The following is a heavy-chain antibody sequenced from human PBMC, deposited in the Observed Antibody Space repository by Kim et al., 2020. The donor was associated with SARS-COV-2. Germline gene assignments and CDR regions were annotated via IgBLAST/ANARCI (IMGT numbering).Heavy chain of an antibody. D-gene: IGHD6-19*01. CDR2: THYRSKWSS. Sequence: SQTLSLTCAISGDSVSSNTAAWNWIRQSPSRGLEWLGRTHYRSKWSSDYAPSVKSRISINPDTSQNRFSLHLSSVTPDDTAVYYCVRGGFHSGWSFDFWGQGTLVTVSS. V-gene: IGHV6-1*01. CDR3: VRGGFHSGWSFDF. J-gene: IGHJ4*02. CDR1: GDSVSSNTAA.